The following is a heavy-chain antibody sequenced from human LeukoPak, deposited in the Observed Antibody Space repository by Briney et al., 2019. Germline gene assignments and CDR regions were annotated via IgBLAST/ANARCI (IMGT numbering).Heavy chain of an antibody. CDR3: ARERPNSYDSSGYTYYYYYMDV. J-gene: IGHJ6*03. CDR1: GFTFSSYW. CDR2: IYSGGTT. D-gene: IGHD3-22*01. V-gene: IGHV3-66*01. Sequence: PGGSLRLSCAASGFTFSSYWMSCVRQAPGKGLEWVSVIYSGGTTNYADSVKGRFTISRDNPKNTLYLQMNSLRAEDTAVYYCARERPNSYDSSGYTYYYYYMDVWGKGTTVTISS.